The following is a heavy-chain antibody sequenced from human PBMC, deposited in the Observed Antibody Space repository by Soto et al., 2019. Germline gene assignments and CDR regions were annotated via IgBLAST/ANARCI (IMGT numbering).Heavy chain of an antibody. J-gene: IGHJ6*02. D-gene: IGHD4-4*01. CDR1: GGSISSGGYS. CDR3: ARGPDYSNYGGHYYGMDV. CDR2: IYHSGST. Sequence: SETLSLTCAVSGGSISSGGYSWSWIRQPPGKGLEWIGYIYHSGSTYYNPSLKSRVTISVDRSKNQFSLKLSSVTAADTAVYYCARGPDYSNYGGHYYGMDVWGQGTTVTVSS. V-gene: IGHV4-30-2*01.